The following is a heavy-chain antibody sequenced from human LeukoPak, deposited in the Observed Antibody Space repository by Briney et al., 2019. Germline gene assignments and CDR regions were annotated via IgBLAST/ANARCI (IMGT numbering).Heavy chain of an antibody. CDR2: IKQDGSEK. Sequence: GGSLRLSCATSGFTFTTYWMNWVRQAPGKGLEWVASIKQDGSEKQYVDSVKGRFTISRDNAKNSLYLYMNSLRVEDTAVYYCARGIAAADPWGQGTLVTVSS. CDR1: GFTFTTYW. CDR3: ARGIAAADP. V-gene: IGHV3-7*01. J-gene: IGHJ5*02. D-gene: IGHD6-13*01.